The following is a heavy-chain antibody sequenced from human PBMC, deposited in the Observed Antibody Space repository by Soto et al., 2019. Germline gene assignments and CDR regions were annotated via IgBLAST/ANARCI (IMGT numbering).Heavy chain of an antibody. V-gene: IGHV3-15*01. D-gene: IGHD2-15*01. CDR1: GFTFSNAW. J-gene: IGHJ4*02. CDR3: TTPFIGAPMQGGY. CDR2: IKSKTDGGTT. Sequence: EVQLVESGGGLVKPGGSLRLSCAASGFTFSNAWMSWVCQAPGKGLEWVGRIKSKTDGGTTDYAAPVKGRFTISRDDSKNTLYLQMNSLKTEDTAVYYCTTPFIGAPMQGGYWGQGTLVTVSS.